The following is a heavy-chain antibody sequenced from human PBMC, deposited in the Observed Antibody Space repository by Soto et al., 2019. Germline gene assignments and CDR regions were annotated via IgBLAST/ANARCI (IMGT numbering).Heavy chain of an antibody. V-gene: IGHV3-15*07. D-gene: IGHD6-19*01. CDR3: DTIMVVAGRGNWFAP. CDR2: MKRNRDGATT. CDR1: GFTFTNAC. Sequence: EVQLVQSGGALVKPGGSLRLSCAASGFTFTNACMNWVRQAPVKGLDWVGRMKRNRDGATTDYAAPVKGRFTISRDDSKNMLSLPMKRLTTEDTAVSYCDTIMVVAGRGNWFAPWGQGTLVTVSS. J-gene: IGHJ5*02.